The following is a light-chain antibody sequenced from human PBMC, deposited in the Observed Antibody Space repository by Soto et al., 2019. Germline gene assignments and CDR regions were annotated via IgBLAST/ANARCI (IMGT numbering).Light chain of an antibody. CDR2: GAS. V-gene: IGKV3-20*01. CDR3: QQYDSSPLT. CDR1: QSVSSSY. J-gene: IGKJ4*01. Sequence: EIVLTQSPGTLSLSPGERATLSCRACQSVSSSYLAWYQQRPGRAPRLLIYGASSRATGIPDTFSGSGSGTDFTLPISRLEPEVFAVYYCQQYDSSPLTFGEHTKVEI.